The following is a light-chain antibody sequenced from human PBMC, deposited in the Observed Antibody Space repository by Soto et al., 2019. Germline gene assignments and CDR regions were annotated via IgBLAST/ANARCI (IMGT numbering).Light chain of an antibody. Sequence: QSVLTQPPSASGTPGQRVTISCSGSNSNIGRNTVNWYQQLPGTAPKLLIYRNNQRPSGVPDRFSGPKSGTSASLAISGLQSDDESDYYCASWDDGLTGYVFGTGTKVTVL. CDR1: NSNIGRNT. CDR2: RNN. V-gene: IGLV1-44*01. CDR3: ASWDDGLTGYV. J-gene: IGLJ1*01.